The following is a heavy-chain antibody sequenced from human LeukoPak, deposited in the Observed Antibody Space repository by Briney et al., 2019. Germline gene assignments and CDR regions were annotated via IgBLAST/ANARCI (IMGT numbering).Heavy chain of an antibody. D-gene: IGHD3-22*01. Sequence: SETLSLTCVVSGYSISSGYYWGWFRQSPGKGLEWIGIIYHSGGTFYNPSLKSRVTISVDTSKNQFSLKLSSVTAADTAVYYCARRRDYYDSSGYFRFDYWGQGALVTVSS. V-gene: IGHV4-38-2*01. CDR2: IYHSGGT. J-gene: IGHJ4*02. CDR3: ARRRDYYDSSGYFRFDY. CDR1: GYSISSGYY.